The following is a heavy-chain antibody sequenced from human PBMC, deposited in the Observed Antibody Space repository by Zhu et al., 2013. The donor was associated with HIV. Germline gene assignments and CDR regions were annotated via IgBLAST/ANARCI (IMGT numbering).Heavy chain of an antibody. D-gene: IGHD4-4*01. V-gene: IGHV1-18*04. CDR2: IITYNGNT. Sequence: QVQLVQSGAEVKKPGASLKVSCKASGYMFTSYSIIWVRQAPGQGLEWMGWIITYNGNTNYAQKFQGRVTMTTDTVTSTAYMELRSLKSDDTAVYYCARGEEITVTTIDWFDPVGPGNPGHRLL. CDR3: ARGEEITVTTIDWFDP. J-gene: IGHJ5*02. CDR1: GYMFTSYS.